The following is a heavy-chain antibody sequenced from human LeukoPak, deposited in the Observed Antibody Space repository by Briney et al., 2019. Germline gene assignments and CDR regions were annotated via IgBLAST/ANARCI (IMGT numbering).Heavy chain of an antibody. D-gene: IGHD2-15*01. J-gene: IGHJ5*02. CDR1: GYTLTAYY. Sequence: GASVKVSCKASGYTLTAYYIYWVRQAPGQGLEWMGRINPNSGGTDYANNFQGRVTMTWDTSISTAYMELSRLRSDDTAVYYCARGYCSGGTCYLVENWLDPWGQGTLVTVSS. V-gene: IGHV1-2*06. CDR3: ARGYCSGGTCYLVENWLDP. CDR2: INPNSGGT.